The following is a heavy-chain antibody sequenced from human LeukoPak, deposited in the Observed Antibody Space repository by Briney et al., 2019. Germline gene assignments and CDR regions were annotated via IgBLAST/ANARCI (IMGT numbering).Heavy chain of an antibody. CDR1: GFTFSSYS. V-gene: IGHV3-30*03. Sequence: GGSLRLSCAASGFTFSSYSMNWVRQAPGKGLEWVAVISYDGSNKYYADSVKGRFTISRDNSKNTLYLQMNSLRAEDTAVYYCASLDIVVVPAARDYYYMDVWGKGTTVTVSS. D-gene: IGHD2-2*01. CDR3: ASLDIVVVPAARDYYYMDV. J-gene: IGHJ6*03. CDR2: ISYDGSNK.